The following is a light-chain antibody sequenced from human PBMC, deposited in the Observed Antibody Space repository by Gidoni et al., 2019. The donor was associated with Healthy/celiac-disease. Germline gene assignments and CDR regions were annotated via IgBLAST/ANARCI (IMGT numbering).Light chain of an antibody. CDR3: QQYYSTPYT. Sequence: DIATTQFPDPLAVSLGERATINRKSSQSVLYSSNNKNYLAWYQQKPGQPPQLLICWASTRVSGVPNRFSGSGSGTDFTLSISSLQAEGVAVYYCQQYYSTPYTFGQGTKLEIK. V-gene: IGKV4-1*01. J-gene: IGKJ2*01. CDR2: WAS. CDR1: QSVLYSSNNKNY.